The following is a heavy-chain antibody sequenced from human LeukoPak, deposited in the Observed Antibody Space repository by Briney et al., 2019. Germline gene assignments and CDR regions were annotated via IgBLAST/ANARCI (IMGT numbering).Heavy chain of an antibody. CDR3: ARDENSVRDFDS. J-gene: IGHJ4*02. Sequence: GGSLRLSCAASGFTFSSSWMSWVRQAPGKWLEWVANTNQVGSEEYYVDSVKSRFTISRDNAKNSLYLQMNSLRAEDTAVYYCARDENSVRDFDSWGQGTLVTVSS. CDR1: GFTFSSSW. CDR2: TNQVGSEE. V-gene: IGHV3-7*01. D-gene: IGHD4-11*01.